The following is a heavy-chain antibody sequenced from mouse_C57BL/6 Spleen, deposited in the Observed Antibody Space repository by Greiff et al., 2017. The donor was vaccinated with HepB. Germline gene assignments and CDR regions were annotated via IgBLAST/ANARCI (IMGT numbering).Heavy chain of an antibody. V-gene: IGHV1-50*01. CDR3: ARRSYSNYSAWFAY. D-gene: IGHD2-5*01. CDR1: GYTFTSYW. Sequence: QVQLQQPGAELVKPGASVKLSCKASGYTFTSYWMQWVKQRPGQGLEWIGEIDPSDSYTNYNQKFKGKATLTVDTSSSTAYMQLSSLTSEDSAVYYCARRSYSNYSAWFAYWGQGTLVTVSA. J-gene: IGHJ3*01. CDR2: IDPSDSYT.